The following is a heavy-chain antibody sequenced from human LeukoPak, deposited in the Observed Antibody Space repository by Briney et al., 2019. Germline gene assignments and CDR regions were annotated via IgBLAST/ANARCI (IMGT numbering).Heavy chain of an antibody. CDR2: IRYDGSNK. J-gene: IGHJ3*02. CDR1: GFTFSSYG. V-gene: IGHV3-30*02. D-gene: IGHD6-19*01. CDR3: AKDLGSRGWYDAFDI. Sequence: PGGSLRLSCAASGFTFSSYGMHWVRQAPGKGLEWVAFIRYDGSNKYYADSVKGRFTISRDNSKNTLYLQMNSLRAEDTAVYYCAKDLGSRGWYDAFDIWGQGTMATVSS.